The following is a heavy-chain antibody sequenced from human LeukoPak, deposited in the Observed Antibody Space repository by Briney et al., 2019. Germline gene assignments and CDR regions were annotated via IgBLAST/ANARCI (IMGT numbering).Heavy chain of an antibody. CDR1: GGSFSGYY. CDR2: VNHSGST. CDR3: ASRSGSYYSDY. J-gene: IGHJ4*02. V-gene: IGHV4-34*01. Sequence: SETLSLTCAVYGGSFSGYYWSWIRQPPGKGLEWIGEVNHSGSTNYNPSLKSRVTISVDTSKNQFSLKLSSVTAADTAVYYCASRSGSYYSDYWGQGTLVTVSS. D-gene: IGHD3-10*01.